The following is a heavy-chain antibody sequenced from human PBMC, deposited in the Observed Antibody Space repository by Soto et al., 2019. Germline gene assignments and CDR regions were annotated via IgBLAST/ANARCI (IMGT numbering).Heavy chain of an antibody. CDR2: IYYSGST. Sequence: ETLSLTCTVSGGSISSSSYYWGWIRQPPGKGLEWIGSIYYSGSTYYNPSLKSRVTISVDTSKNQLSLKLSSVTAADTAVYYCASGGITIFGVVITFDYWGQGTLVTVSS. D-gene: IGHD3-3*01. J-gene: IGHJ4*02. V-gene: IGHV4-39*01. CDR1: GGSISSSSYY. CDR3: ASGGITIFGVVITFDY.